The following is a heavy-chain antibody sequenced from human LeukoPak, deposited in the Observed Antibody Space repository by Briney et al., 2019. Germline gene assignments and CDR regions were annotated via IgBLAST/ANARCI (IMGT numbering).Heavy chain of an antibody. V-gene: IGHV1-8*01. D-gene: IGHD5-12*01. J-gene: IGHJ3*02. Sequence: ASVKVSCKASGYTFTSYDINWVRQATGQGLEWMGWMNPNSGNTGYAQKFQGRVTMTRNTSISTAYMELSSLRSEDTAVYYCARQEIYSGDAFDIWGQGTMVTVSS. CDR2: MNPNSGNT. CDR1: GYTFTSYD. CDR3: ARQEIYSGDAFDI.